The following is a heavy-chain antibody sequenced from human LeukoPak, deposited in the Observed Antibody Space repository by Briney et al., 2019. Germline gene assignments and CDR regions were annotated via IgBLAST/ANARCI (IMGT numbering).Heavy chain of an antibody. CDR3: ARRLLTGYYEF. J-gene: IGHJ4*02. CDR2: FYSGDTT. V-gene: IGHV3-66*01. Sequence: GGSLRLSCAASGFTVSSIYMSWVRQAPGKGLEWVSVFYSGDTTYYANSVKGRFTISRDNSKNMLYLQMNSLRAEDTAVYYCARRLLTGYYEFWGQGTLVTVSS. D-gene: IGHD3-9*01. CDR1: GFTVSSIY.